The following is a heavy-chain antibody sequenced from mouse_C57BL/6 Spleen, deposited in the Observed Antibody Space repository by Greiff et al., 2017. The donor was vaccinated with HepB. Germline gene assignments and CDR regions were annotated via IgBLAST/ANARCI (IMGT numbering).Heavy chain of an antibody. CDR1: GYTFTSYT. D-gene: IGHD2-12*01. V-gene: IGHV1-4*01. Sequence: QVQLQQSGADLARPGASVKMSCKASGYTFTSYTMHWVQQRPGQGLEWIGYINPSSGYTKYNQKFKDQTTLTADKSSSTTYMQLSSLTSEDSAVYYCARKDYTDYFDYWGQGTTLTVSS. CDR2: INPSSGYT. J-gene: IGHJ2*01. CDR3: ARKDYTDYFDY.